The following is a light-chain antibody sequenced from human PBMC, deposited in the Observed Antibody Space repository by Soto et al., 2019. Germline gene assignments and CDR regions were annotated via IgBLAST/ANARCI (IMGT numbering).Light chain of an antibody. J-gene: IGKJ4*01. CDR1: QSVNIY. V-gene: IGKV3D-15*01. Sequence: EIVMTQSPATLSVSPGERATLSCRASQSVNIYLAWYQQKPGQAPRLLIFGASSRATGIPARVSGSGSGTEFNLTISSLQSEDFAVYFCKQYHDWPRLNFGAGAKVAIK. CDR2: GAS. CDR3: KQYHDWPRLN.